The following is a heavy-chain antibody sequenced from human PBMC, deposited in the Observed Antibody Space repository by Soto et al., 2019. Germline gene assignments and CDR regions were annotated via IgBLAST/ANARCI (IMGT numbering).Heavy chain of an antibody. V-gene: IGHV1-18*01. J-gene: IGHJ4*02. D-gene: IGHD1-1*01. CDR2: ISAHNDNT. Sequence: QVHLVQSGAEVKKPGASVKVSCKCSVYTFTSYGITWVRQAPGQGLEWMGWISAHNDNTDYAQKLQGRVTVTRDTSTSTAYMELRSLRSDDPAVYYCARGRYGDYWGQGALVTVSS. CDR3: ARGRYGDY. CDR1: VYTFTSYG.